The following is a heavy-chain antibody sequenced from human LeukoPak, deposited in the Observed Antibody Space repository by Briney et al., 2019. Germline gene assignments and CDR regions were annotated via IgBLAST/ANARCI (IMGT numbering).Heavy chain of an antibody. CDR3: ARTYSGSYYSLAFDI. CDR1: GGSISRGGYS. Sequence: SETLSLTCAVSGGSISRGGYSWSWIRQPPGKGLEWIGYIYHSGSTYYNPSLKSRVTISVDRSKNQFSLKLSSVTAADTAVYYCARTYSGSYYSLAFDIWGQGTMVTVSS. J-gene: IGHJ3*02. D-gene: IGHD1-26*01. CDR2: IYHSGST. V-gene: IGHV4-30-2*01.